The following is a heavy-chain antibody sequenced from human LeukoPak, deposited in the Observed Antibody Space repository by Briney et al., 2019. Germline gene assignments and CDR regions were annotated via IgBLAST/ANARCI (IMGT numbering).Heavy chain of an antibody. D-gene: IGHD1-14*01. CDR1: GYTFTGYY. CDR3: AVYNWNHLGHWFDP. CDR2: TNPNSGGT. Sequence: ASVKVSCKASGYTFTGYYIHWVRQAPGQGLEWMGRTNPNSGGTNYAQKFQGRVTMTRDTSISTAYMELSRLRSDDTAVYYCAVYNWNHLGHWFDPWGQGTLVTVSS. V-gene: IGHV1-2*06. J-gene: IGHJ5*02.